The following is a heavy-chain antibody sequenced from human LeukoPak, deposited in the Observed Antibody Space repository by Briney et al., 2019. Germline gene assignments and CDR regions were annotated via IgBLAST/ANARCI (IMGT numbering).Heavy chain of an antibody. Sequence: PGGSLRLSCAASGFTFSSYAMHWVRQAPGKGLEWVAVISYDGSNKYYADSVKGRFTISRDNSKNTLYLQMNSLRAEDTAVYYCARDGLAVAGSAGFDYWGQGTLVTVSS. CDR2: ISYDGSNK. CDR3: ARDGLAVAGSAGFDY. D-gene: IGHD6-19*01. V-gene: IGHV3-30*04. CDR1: GFTFSSYA. J-gene: IGHJ4*02.